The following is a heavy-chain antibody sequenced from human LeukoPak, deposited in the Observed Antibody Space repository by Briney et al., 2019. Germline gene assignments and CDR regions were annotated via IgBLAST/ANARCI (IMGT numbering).Heavy chain of an antibody. J-gene: IGHJ4*02. Sequence: GGSLRLSCAASGFTFSSYGMHWVRQAPGKGLEWVAVIWYDGSNKYYADSVKGRFTISRDDSKNTLYLQMNSLRAEDTAMYYCAKDHGIAAAGSDCWGQGTLVTVSS. CDR2: IWYDGSNK. CDR3: AKDHGIAAAGSDC. CDR1: GFTFSSYG. V-gene: IGHV3-33*06. D-gene: IGHD6-13*01.